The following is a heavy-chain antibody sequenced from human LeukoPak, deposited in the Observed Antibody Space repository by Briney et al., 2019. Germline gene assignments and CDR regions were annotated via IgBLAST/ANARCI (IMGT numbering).Heavy chain of an antibody. D-gene: IGHD3-22*01. V-gene: IGHV1-18*01. J-gene: IGHJ4*02. CDR3: ARDSLDYYDSSGLGY. Sequence: ASVKVSCKASGYTFTSYGISWVRQAPGQGLEWMGWISAYNGNTNYAQKLQGRVTMTTDTSTSTAYMELRSLRSDDTAVYYRARDSLDYYDSSGLGYWGQGTLVTVSS. CDR1: GYTFTSYG. CDR2: ISAYNGNT.